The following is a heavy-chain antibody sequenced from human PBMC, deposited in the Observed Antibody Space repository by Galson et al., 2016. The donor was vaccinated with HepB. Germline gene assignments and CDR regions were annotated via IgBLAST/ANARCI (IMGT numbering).Heavy chain of an antibody. V-gene: IGHV3-33*01. CDR1: GFIFSHYG. J-gene: IGHJ3*02. CDR2: IWSGGSSK. CDR3: ATEDLSSPGNGALDI. D-gene: IGHD6-13*01. Sequence: SLRLSCAASGFIFSHYGMHWVRQAPGEGPEWVAMIWSGGSSKHHSDSERGRFTISRDNSKNTLYLEMNSLRAEDTAVYYCATEDLSSPGNGALDIWGQGAMVTVSS.